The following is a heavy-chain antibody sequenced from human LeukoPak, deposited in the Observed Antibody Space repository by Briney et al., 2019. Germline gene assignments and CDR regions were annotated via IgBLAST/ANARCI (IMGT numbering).Heavy chain of an antibody. CDR3: ATLNMITIGGVIRPITYSFDP. V-gene: IGHV4-34*01. CDR1: GGSISGYY. J-gene: IGHJ5*02. D-gene: IGHD3-16*02. CDR2: INHSGST. Sequence: SETLSLTCAVSGGSISGYYWSWIRQPPGKGLEWIGEINHSGSTNYNPSLKSRVTISVDTSKNQFSLKLSSVTGADPPEYYCATLNMITIGGVIRPITYSFDPWGQGTLVTVSS.